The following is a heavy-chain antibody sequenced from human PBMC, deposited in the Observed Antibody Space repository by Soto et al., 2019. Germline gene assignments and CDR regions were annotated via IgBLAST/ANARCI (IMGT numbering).Heavy chain of an antibody. J-gene: IGHJ4*02. CDR1: GGSFSGYY. CDR3: ARGLYSSGWYGGFYY. CDR2: INHSGST. V-gene: IGHV4-34*01. Sequence: PSETLSLTCAVYGGSFSGYYWSWIRQPPGKGLEWIGEINHSGSTNYNPSLKSRVTISVDTSKNQFSLKLSSVTAADTAVYYCARGLYSSGWYGGFYYWGQGTLVTVSS. D-gene: IGHD6-19*01.